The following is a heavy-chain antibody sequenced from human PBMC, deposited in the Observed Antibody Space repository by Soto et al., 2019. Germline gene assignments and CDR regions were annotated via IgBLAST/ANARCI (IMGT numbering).Heavy chain of an antibody. D-gene: IGHD6-13*01. CDR1: GFTFSSYG. V-gene: IGHV3-30*03. Sequence: QVQLVESGGGVVQPGRSLRLSCAASGFTFSSYGMHWVRQAPGKGLEWVAVISYDGSNKYYADSVKGRFTISRDNSKNTLYLQMNSLRAEDTAVYYCNQMGASSSWIDSDDYWGQGTLVTVSS. J-gene: IGHJ4*02. CDR2: ISYDGSNK. CDR3: NQMGASSSWIDSDDY.